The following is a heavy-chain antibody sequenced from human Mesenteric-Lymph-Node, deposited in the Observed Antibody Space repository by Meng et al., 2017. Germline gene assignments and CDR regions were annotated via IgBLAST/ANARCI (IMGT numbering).Heavy chain of an antibody. CDR2: MNPNSGNT. V-gene: IGHV1-8*03. J-gene: IGHJ6*02. D-gene: IGHD2-2*01. CDR1: GYTFTGYY. Sequence: ASVKVSCKASGYTFTGYYMHWVRQAPGQGLEWMGWMNPNSGNTGYAQKFQGRVTITRNTSISTAYMELSSLRSEDTAVYYCARGRGDCSSTSCYLWGGYYYYYGMDVWGQGTTVTVSS. CDR3: ARGRGDCSSTSCYLWGGYYYYYGMDV.